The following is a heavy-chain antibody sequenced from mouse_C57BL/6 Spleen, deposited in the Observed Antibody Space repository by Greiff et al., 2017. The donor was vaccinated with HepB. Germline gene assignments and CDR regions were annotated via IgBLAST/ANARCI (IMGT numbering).Heavy chain of an antibody. Sequence: QVQLQQSGAELVRPGTSVKVSCKASGYAFTNYLIEWVKQRPGQGLEWIGVINPGSGGTNYNEKFKGKETLTADKSSSTAYMQLSSLTSEDSAVYVCARGGLIATVVATDFDYWGQSTTLTVSS. CDR3: ARGGLIATVVATDFDY. J-gene: IGHJ2*01. D-gene: IGHD1-1*01. CDR1: GYAFTNYL. V-gene: IGHV1-54*01. CDR2: INPGSGGT.